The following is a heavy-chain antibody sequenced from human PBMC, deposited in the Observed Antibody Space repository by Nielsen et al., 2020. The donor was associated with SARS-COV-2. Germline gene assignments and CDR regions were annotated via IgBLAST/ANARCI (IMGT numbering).Heavy chain of an antibody. CDR2: IYYSGST. D-gene: IGHD3-10*01. J-gene: IGHJ6*03. Sequence: WIRQPPGKGLEWIGYIYYSGSTNYNPSLKSRVTISVDTSKNQFSLKLSSVTAADTAVYYCARDRGFFDTMVRGVRFYYYYMDVWSKGTTVTVSS. V-gene: IGHV4-59*01. CDR3: ARDRGFFDTMVRGVRFYYYYMDV.